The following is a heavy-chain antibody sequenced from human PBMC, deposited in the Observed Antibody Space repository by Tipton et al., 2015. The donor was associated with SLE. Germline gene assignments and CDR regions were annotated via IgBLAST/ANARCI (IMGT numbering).Heavy chain of an antibody. CDR1: GGSISSHY. CDR3: ARVSQWLVSYYFDY. D-gene: IGHD6-19*01. Sequence: TLSLTCTVSGGSISSHYWSWIRQPPGKGLELIGYIYYSGSTNYNPSLKSRVTISVDTSKNQFSLNLSSVTAADTAVYYCARVSQWLVSYYFDYWGQGTLVTVSA. CDR2: IYYSGST. V-gene: IGHV4-59*11. J-gene: IGHJ4*02.